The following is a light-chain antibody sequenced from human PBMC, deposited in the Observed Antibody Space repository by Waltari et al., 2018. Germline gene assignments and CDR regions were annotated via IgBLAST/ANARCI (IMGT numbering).Light chain of an antibody. J-gene: IGLJ3*02. V-gene: IGLV1-51*01. Sequence: QSVLTQPPSVSAAPGQTVTISCSGSSSNIGSNSVSWYYHLPGTAPKLLIYNNAKRPSGIPDRFSGSKSGTSASLGITGLQTGDEADYYCGTWDTSLTVWVLGGGTKVIVL. CDR2: NNA. CDR1: SSNIGSNS. CDR3: GTWDTSLTVWV.